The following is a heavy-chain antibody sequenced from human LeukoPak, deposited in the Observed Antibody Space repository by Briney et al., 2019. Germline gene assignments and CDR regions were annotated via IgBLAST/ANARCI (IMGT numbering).Heavy chain of an antibody. CDR2: ISYDGSYK. Sequence: GGSLRLSCAASGFTFSSYAMHWVRQAPGKGLEWVAGISYDGSYKYYADSVKGRFTISRDHSRNTLYLQVNTLRIEDTAVYYCAKEKERILTGHSGFDYWGQGTLVTVSS. CDR1: GFTFSSYA. CDR3: AKEKERILTGHSGFDY. V-gene: IGHV3-30*18. D-gene: IGHD3-9*01. J-gene: IGHJ4*02.